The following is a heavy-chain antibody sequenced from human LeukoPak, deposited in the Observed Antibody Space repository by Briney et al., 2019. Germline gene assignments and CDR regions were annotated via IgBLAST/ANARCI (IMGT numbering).Heavy chain of an antibody. CDR3: ARVLDPTVTMAWFDP. V-gene: IGHV4-34*01. Sequence: SETLSLTCAVYGGSFSGYYWSWIRQPPGKGLEWIGEINHSGSTNYNPSLKSRVTISVDTSKNQFSLKLSSVTAADTAVYYCARVLDPTVTMAWFDPWGQGTLVTVSS. CDR1: GGSFSGYY. J-gene: IGHJ5*02. CDR2: INHSGST. D-gene: IGHD4-17*01.